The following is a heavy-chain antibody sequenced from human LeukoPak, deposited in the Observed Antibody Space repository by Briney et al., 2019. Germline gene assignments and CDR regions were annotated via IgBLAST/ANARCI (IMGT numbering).Heavy chain of an antibody. CDR3: ARDSAAAGKGVDY. D-gene: IGHD6-13*01. J-gene: IGHJ4*02. CDR2: IYHSGST. V-gene: IGHV4-38-2*02. CDR1: GYSVSSGYY. Sequence: PSETLSLTCSVSGYSVSSGYYWGWIRQPPGKGLEWIGSIYHSGSTYYNPSLKSRVTVSVDTSKNQFSLKLSSVTAADTAVYYCARDSAAAGKGVDYWGQGTLVTVSS.